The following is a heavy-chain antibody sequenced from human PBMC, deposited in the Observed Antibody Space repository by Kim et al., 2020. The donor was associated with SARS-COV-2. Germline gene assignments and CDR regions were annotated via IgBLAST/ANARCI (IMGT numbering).Heavy chain of an antibody. J-gene: IGHJ4*02. V-gene: IGHV3-48*03. CDR2: ISTRSSTL. CDR3: ARDRHDSPSSGLWSGGEY. D-gene: IGHD3-3*01. CDR1: GFTFDSYE. Sequence: GGSLRLSCAASGFTFDSYEMNWVRQAPGKGLEWVAYISTRSSTLFYADSVKDRFTISRDNANNSLYLQMNDLRVEDTAVYYCARDRHDSPSSGLWSGGEYWGQGTLVSVSS.